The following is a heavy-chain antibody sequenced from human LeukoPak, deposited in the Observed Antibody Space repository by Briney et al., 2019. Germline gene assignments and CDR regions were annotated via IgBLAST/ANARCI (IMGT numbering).Heavy chain of an antibody. CDR2: IRSKANSYAT. J-gene: IGHJ3*02. Sequence: GGSLRLSCAASGFTFSGSAMHWVRQASGKGLKWVGRIRSKANSYATAYAASVKGRFTISRDDSKNTAYLQMNSLKTEDTAVYYCTSSYLVAGTYAFDIWGQGTMVTVSS. V-gene: IGHV3-73*01. CDR3: TSSYLVAGTYAFDI. D-gene: IGHD6-19*01. CDR1: GFTFSGSA.